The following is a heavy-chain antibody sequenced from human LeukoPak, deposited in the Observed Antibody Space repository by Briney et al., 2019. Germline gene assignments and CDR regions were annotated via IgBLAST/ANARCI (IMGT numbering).Heavy chain of an antibody. CDR2: ISSSSSTI. CDR1: GFTFSSYS. Sequence: GGSLRLSCAASGFTFSSYSMNWVRQAPGKGLEWVSYISSSSSTIYYADSVKGRFTISRDNSKNTLYLQMNSLRAEDTAVNYCAKDGPYYYGSGSYYNFDYWGQGTLVTVSS. V-gene: IGHV3-48*01. D-gene: IGHD3-10*01. CDR3: AKDGPYYYGSGSYYNFDY. J-gene: IGHJ4*02.